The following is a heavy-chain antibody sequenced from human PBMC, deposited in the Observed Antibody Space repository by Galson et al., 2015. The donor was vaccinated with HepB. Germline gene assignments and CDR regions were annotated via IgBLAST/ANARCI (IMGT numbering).Heavy chain of an antibody. J-gene: IGHJ3*02. D-gene: IGHD4-23*01. Sequence: SVKVSCKASGGTFSSYKISWVRQAPGQGLEWMGRIIPMLGIKKYAQNFQGRVTLSADKSTSTAYMELSSLRYDDSAVYFCARDVESVNPAPPQSPHDIWGQGTRVTVSS. CDR3: ARDVESVNPAPPQSPHDI. CDR1: GGTFSSYK. V-gene: IGHV1-69*04. CDR2: IIPMLGIK.